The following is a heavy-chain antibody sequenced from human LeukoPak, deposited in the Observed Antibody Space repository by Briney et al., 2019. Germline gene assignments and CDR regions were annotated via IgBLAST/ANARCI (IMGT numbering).Heavy chain of an antibody. CDR2: INPNSGDT. CDR1: GYTFTGYY. D-gene: IGHD1-26*01. V-gene: IGHV1-2*02. J-gene: IGHJ5*02. CDR3: ARGLGWDSGTYLGA. Sequence: ASVTVSCKASGYTFTGYYMHWVRQAPGQGLEWMGWINPNSGDTNYAQKFQGRVSMTRDTSISTADVDLSGLRSDDTALYYCARGLGWDSGTYLGAWGQGTLVTVSS.